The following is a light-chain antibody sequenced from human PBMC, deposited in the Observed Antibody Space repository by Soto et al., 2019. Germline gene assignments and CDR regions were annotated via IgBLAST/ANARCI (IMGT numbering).Light chain of an antibody. J-gene: IGKJ2*01. Sequence: EIVLTQSPGTLSLSPGERATLSCRASQSVTSRYLAWYQQRPGQAPRLLIYGASTRATGIPDRFSGSASGTDFTLTISRLEPEDFAMYYCQQYGTSPPRYTFGQGTKVDIK. CDR3: QQYGTSPPRYT. V-gene: IGKV3-20*01. CDR1: QSVTSRY. CDR2: GAS.